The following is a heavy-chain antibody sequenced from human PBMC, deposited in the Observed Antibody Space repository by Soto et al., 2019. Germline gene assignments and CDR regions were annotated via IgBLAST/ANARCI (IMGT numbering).Heavy chain of an antibody. CDR3: ARDGTPQVFMEKGHYNYYSGMDA. J-gene: IGHJ6*02. CDR1: GFSFNFYG. CDR2: IWYDETST. D-gene: IGHD3-3*01. V-gene: IGHV3-33*01. Sequence: QMQLEESGGGVVQPGGSLRLSCGSSGFSFNFYGMHWVRQAPGKGLEGVAFIWYDETSTLYADSVKGRFTISRDNSRGTLFLRMNSLRAEDTAVYYCARDGTPQVFMEKGHYNYYSGMDAWGQGTTVLVSS.